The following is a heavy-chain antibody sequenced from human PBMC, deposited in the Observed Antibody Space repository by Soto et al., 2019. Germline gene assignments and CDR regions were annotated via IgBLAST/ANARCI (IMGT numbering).Heavy chain of an antibody. D-gene: IGHD2-21*02. CDR3: TIADFLRGA. CDR1: GVSIISSTW. CDR2: IHHSGSA. J-gene: IGHJ5*02. Sequence: QVQLQESGPGLVKPSGTLSLTCTVSGVSIISSTWWTWVRQSPGRGLEWLGEIHHSGSANYNPSFKSGVSMSVDKSKNQFSLSLSPVTAADTAVYYCTIADFLRGAWGQGILVTVSS. V-gene: IGHV4-4*02.